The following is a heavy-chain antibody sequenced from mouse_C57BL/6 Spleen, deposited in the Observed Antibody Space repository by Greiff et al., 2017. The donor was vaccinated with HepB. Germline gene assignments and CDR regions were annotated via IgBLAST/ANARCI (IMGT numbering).Heavy chain of an antibody. CDR1: GFTFSDYG. CDR2: ISSGSSTI. CDR3: ARGYFDV. J-gene: IGHJ1*03. Sequence: DVMLVESGGGLVKPGASLKISCAASGFTFSDYGMHWVRQAPEKGLEWVAYISSGSSTIDYADTVKGRFTISKDNAKNTLFLQMTSLRSEDTAMYYGARGYFDVWGTGTTVTVSS. V-gene: IGHV5-17*01.